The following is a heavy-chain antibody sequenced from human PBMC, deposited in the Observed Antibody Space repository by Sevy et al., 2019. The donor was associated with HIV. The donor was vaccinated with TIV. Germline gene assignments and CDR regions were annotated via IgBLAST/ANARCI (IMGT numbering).Heavy chain of an antibody. CDR1: GFIFTTFG. CDR2: VSTDGTSA. J-gene: IGHJ4*01. CDR3: VKELYYGDYAFDY. Sequence: GGSLRLSCAASGFIFTTFGMHWVRQAPGKGLEWVAIVSTDGTSAYYPDSVKGRFTIARDNSKNTLFLQMNSLRADDTAVYYCVKELYYGDYAFDYWGHGTLVTVSS. V-gene: IGHV3-30*18. D-gene: IGHD4-17*01.